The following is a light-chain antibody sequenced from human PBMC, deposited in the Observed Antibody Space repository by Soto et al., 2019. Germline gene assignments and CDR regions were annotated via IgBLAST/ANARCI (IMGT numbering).Light chain of an antibody. Sequence: EIVLTQSPATLSLSPGERATLSCRASKSVSSYLAWYEQKPGQAPRLLIYDASNRATGIPARFSGSGSGTDFTLTISSLAPEDFVVYYCQQRSNWPPWTFGQGTKVEIK. CDR1: KSVSSY. CDR2: DAS. J-gene: IGKJ1*01. V-gene: IGKV3-11*01. CDR3: QQRSNWPPWT.